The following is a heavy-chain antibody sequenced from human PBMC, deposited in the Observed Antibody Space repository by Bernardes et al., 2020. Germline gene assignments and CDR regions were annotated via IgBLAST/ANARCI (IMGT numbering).Heavy chain of an antibody. V-gene: IGHV2-26*01. CDR1: GFSLSNARMG. CDR2: IFSNDEK. CDR3: ARITGNRLFWFRELYGWFDP. J-gene: IGHJ5*02. Sequence: SGPTLVKPTETLTLTCTVSGFSLSNARMGVSWIRQPPGKALEWLAHIFSNDEKSYSTSLKSRLTISKDTSKSQVVLTMTNMDPVDTATYYCARITGNRLFWFRELYGWFDPWGQGTLVTVSS. D-gene: IGHD3-10*01.